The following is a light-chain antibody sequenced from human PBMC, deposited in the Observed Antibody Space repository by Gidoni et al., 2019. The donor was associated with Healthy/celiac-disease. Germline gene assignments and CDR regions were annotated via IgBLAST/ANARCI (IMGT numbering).Light chain of an antibody. J-gene: IGLJ2*01. CDR3: CSDAGSYTFGV. V-gene: IGLV2-11*01. CDR2: DVS. Sequence: QSALTQPRSVSGSPGQSVTISCTGTSSDVGGYNYVSWYQQHPGKAPKLMIYDVSKRPSGVPDRFSGSKSGNTASLTSAGLQAEDEADYYFCSDAGSYTFGVFGGGTKLTVL. CDR1: SSDVGGYNY.